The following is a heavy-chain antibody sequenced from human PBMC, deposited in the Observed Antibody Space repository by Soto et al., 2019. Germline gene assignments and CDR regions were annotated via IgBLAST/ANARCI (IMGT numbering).Heavy chain of an antibody. CDR1: GCMFSSAW. J-gene: IGHJ5*02. D-gene: IGHD2-2*01. Sequence: GGSLRLSGETSGCMFSSAWMSWVRQATGKGLEWVANIKQDGSEKYYVDSVKGRFTISRDNAKNSLYLQMNSLRAEDTAVYYCARGPAAAIGPNDNWFDPWGQGTLVTVSS. CDR3: ARGPAAAIGPNDNWFDP. V-gene: IGHV3-7*01. CDR2: IKQDGSEK.